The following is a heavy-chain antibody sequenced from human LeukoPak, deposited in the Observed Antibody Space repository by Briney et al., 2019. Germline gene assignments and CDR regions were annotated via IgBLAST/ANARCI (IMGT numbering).Heavy chain of an antibody. CDR1: GYTFTSYG. CDR2: ISAYNGNT. D-gene: IGHD3-22*01. J-gene: IGHJ2*01. Sequence: ASVKVSCKASGYTFTSYGISWVRQAPGQGLEWMGWISAYNGNTNYAQKLQGRVTMTTDTSTSTAYMELRSLRSDDTAVYYCARERGYYDSSGYAKWYFDLWGRGTLVTVSS. CDR3: ARERGYYDSSGYAKWYFDL. V-gene: IGHV1-18*01.